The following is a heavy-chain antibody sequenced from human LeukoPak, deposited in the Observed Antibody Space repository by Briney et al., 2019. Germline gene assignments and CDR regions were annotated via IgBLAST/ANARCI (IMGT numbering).Heavy chain of an antibody. J-gene: IGHJ4*02. CDR2: IWYDGSNK. V-gene: IGHV3-33*06. D-gene: IGHD3-16*02. Sequence: LGGSLRLSCAASGFTFSSYGMHWVRQAPGKGLEWVAVIWYDGSNKYYADSVKGRFTISRDNSKNTLYLQMNSLRAEDTAVYYCAKDIGFYDYVWGSYPYGYYFDYWGQGTLVTVSS. CDR3: AKDIGFYDYVWGSYPYGYYFDY. CDR1: GFTFSSYG.